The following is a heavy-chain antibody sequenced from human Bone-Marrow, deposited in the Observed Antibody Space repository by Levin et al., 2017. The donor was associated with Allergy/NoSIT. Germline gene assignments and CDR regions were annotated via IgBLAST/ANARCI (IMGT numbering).Heavy chain of an antibody. V-gene: IGHV3-33*01. Sequence: GESLKISCAASGFTFSSYGIHWVRQVPGKGLQWVALIWYDIRREYYADSVKGRFTISRDNSKNTLYLQMNSLSAEDSAVYYCVRDRTYCSSGSCYSYDYFYGMDAWGRGTTVTVSS. CDR3: VRDRTYCSSGSCYSYDYFYGMDA. CDR1: GFTFSSYG. CDR2: IWYDIRRE. D-gene: IGHD2-15*01. J-gene: IGHJ6*02.